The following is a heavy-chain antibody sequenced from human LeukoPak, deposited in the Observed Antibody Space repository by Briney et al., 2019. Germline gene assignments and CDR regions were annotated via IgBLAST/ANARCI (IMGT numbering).Heavy chain of an antibody. CDR3: ARRLPRRSSWYQSRWFDP. Sequence: SETLSLTCTISGDSISTYYWSWIRQPPGKGLEWIGEINHSGSTNYNPSLKSRVTISVDTSKNQFSLKLSSVTAADTAVYYCARRLPRRSSWYQSRWFDPWGQGTLVTVSS. V-gene: IGHV4-34*01. J-gene: IGHJ5*02. CDR1: GDSISTYY. CDR2: INHSGST. D-gene: IGHD6-13*01.